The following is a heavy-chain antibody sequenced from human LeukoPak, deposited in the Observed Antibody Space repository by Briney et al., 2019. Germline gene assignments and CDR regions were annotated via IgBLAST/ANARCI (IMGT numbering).Heavy chain of an antibody. D-gene: IGHD4/OR15-4a*01. Sequence: GGSLRLSCTVSGFTVSSNSMSWVRQAPGKGLEWVSFIYSDNTHYSDSVEGRFTISRDNSKNTLYLQMNSLRAEDTAVYYCARRAGAYSHPYDYWGQGTLVTVSS. CDR3: ARRAGAYSHPYDY. V-gene: IGHV3-53*01. J-gene: IGHJ4*02. CDR2: IYSDNT. CDR1: GFTVSSNS.